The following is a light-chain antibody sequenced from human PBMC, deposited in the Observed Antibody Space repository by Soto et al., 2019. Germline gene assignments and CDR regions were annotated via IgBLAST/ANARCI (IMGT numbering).Light chain of an antibody. CDR1: SGDVDSHY. CDR2: EGN. V-gene: IGLV2-14*03. CDR3: ASFRSGTILV. Sequence: QSVLTQPASVSGSPGQSITISCTGTSGDVDSHYVAWYQQHPNKAPKVLIYEGNNRPSGVSDRFSGSKSGNTASLTISGLQAEDEADYFCASFRSGTILVFGSGTKVTVL. J-gene: IGLJ1*01.